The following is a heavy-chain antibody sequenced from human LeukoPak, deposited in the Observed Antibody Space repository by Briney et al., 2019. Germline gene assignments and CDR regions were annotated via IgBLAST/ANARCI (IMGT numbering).Heavy chain of an antibody. V-gene: IGHV3-53*01. D-gene: IGHD3-16*02. CDR2: IYSGGST. CDR1: GFTVSSNY. CDR3: ARAGGYDYVWRRYRFPDAFDI. Sequence: GGSLRLSCAASGFTVSSNYMSWVRQAPGKGLEWVSVIYSGGSTYYADSVKGRFTISRDNCKNTLYCKMNSLRAEDTAVYYCARAGGYDYVWRRYRFPDAFDIWGQGTMATVSS. J-gene: IGHJ3*02.